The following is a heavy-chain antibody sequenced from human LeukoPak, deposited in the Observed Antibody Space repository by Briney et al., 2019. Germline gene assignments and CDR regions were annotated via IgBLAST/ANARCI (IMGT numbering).Heavy chain of an antibody. V-gene: IGHV4-59*11. Sequence: PSETLSLTCTVSGGSFSSHYWSWIRKPPGKGLEWIGYFYYSGSTNYNPSLKSRVTISVDTSKNQFSLKLSSVTAADTAVYYCARELRYFDRAGDYMDVWGKGTTVTVSS. D-gene: IGHD3-9*01. CDR2: FYYSGST. J-gene: IGHJ6*03. CDR3: ARELRYFDRAGDYMDV. CDR1: GGSFSSHY.